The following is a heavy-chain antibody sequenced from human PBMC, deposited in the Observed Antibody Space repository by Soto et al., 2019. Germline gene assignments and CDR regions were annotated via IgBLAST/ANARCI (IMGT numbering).Heavy chain of an antibody. Sequence: EVQLVESGGGLIQPGGSLRLSCAASGFTVSSNYMTWVRQALGKGLEWVSAIYSGGNTYYADSVKGRFTISRDNSKNTLYLQMNSLRADDTAVYYCAKARSTVAGLFDSWGQGTLVTVSS. V-gene: IGHV3-53*01. CDR2: IYSGGNT. J-gene: IGHJ4*02. D-gene: IGHD6-13*01. CDR3: AKARSTVAGLFDS. CDR1: GFTVSSNY.